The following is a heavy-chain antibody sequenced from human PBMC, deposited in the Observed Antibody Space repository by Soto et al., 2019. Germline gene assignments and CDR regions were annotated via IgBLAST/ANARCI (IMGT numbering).Heavy chain of an antibody. CDR1: GFTVSSNY. J-gene: IGHJ4*02. D-gene: IGHD3-22*01. V-gene: IGHV3-53*01. CDR2: IYSGGST. Sequence: GVSLRLSCAASGFTVSSNYMSWVRQAPGKGLEWVSVIYSGGSTYYADSVKGRFTISRDNSKNTLYLQMNSLRAEDTAVYYCAVGCYDSSGYPIAALDYRGQGTPVTVSS. CDR3: AVGCYDSSGYPIAALDY.